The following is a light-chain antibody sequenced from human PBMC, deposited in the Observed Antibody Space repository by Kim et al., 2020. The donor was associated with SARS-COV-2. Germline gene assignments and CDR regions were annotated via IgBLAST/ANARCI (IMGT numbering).Light chain of an antibody. CDR2: EDN. CDR1: SGSIASNY. Sequence: KTVTISCTRSSGSIASNYGQWYQQRPGSAPTTVIYEDNQRPSGVPDRFSGSIDSSSNSASLTISGLKTEDEADYYCQSYDSSNQGVFGGGTQLTVL. J-gene: IGLJ2*01. V-gene: IGLV6-57*03. CDR3: QSYDSSNQGV.